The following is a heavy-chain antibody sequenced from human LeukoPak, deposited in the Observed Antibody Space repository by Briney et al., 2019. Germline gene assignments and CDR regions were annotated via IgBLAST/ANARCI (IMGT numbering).Heavy chain of an antibody. V-gene: IGHV3-15*01. J-gene: IGHJ3*02. CDR1: GFTFTNAW. D-gene: IGHD2-21*02. Sequence: GGSLRLSCAASGFTFTNAWMSWVRQAPGKGLAWVGRIKTKADGGTTDYAVHVKGRFTISRDNSKNTLYLQMNSLRAEDTAVYYCAKDFEVVTLLDAFDIWGQGTMVTVSS. CDR2: IKTKADGGTT. CDR3: AKDFEVVTLLDAFDI.